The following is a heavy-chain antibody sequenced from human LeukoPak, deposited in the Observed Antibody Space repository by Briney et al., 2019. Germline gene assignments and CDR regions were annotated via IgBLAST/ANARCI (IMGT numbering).Heavy chain of an antibody. CDR3: ARAPGGYYGSGSYSTYYYYYMDV. J-gene: IGHJ6*03. D-gene: IGHD3-10*01. Sequence: ASVKVSCKASGGTFSSYGISWVRQAPGQGLEWMGWISAYNGNTNYAQKLQGRVTMTTDTSTSTAYMELRSLRSDDTAVYYCARAPGGYYGSGSYSTYYYYYMDVWGKGTTVTISS. CDR1: GGTFSSYG. V-gene: IGHV1-18*01. CDR2: ISAYNGNT.